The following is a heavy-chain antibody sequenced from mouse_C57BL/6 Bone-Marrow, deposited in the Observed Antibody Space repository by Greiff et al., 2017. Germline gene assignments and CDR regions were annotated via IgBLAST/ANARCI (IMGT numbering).Heavy chain of an antibody. CDR2: IDPENGDT. CDR3: TTGSSSFAY. J-gene: IGHJ3*01. CDR1: GFNIKDDY. Sequence: VQLQQSGAELVRPGASVKLSCTASGFNIKDDYMHWVKQRPEQGLEWIGWIDPENGDTEYASKFQGKATITADTSSNTAYLQLSSLTSEDTAVYYCTTGSSSFAYWGQGTLVTVSA. V-gene: IGHV14-4*01.